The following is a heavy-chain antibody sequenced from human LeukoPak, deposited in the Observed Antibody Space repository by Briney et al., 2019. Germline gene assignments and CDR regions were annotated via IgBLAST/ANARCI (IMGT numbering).Heavy chain of an antibody. CDR2: INWNGGGT. CDR1: GXTFEDYG. J-gene: IGHJ4*02. CDR3: ARRRGVIVVVGPFDL. Sequence: GESLRLSCAASGXTFEDYGLNWVRQAPGKGLEWVYGINWNGGGTGYADSVKGRFTISRDNAKNSLYLQMNSLRAEDTALYYCARRRGVIVVVGPFDLWGQGTLVSVSS. V-gene: IGHV3-20*04. D-gene: IGHD3-22*01.